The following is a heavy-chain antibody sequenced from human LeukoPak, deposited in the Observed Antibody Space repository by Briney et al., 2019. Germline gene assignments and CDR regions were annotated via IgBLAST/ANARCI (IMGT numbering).Heavy chain of an antibody. J-gene: IGHJ3*02. Sequence: GGSLRLSCVVSGFTFASSWMTWVRQAPGKGLEWVANIKEDGSEKHYVDSVKGRFTISRDNAKNSLYLQMNSLRAEDTAVYYCAREPGIGYAFDIWGQGKMVTVSS. D-gene: IGHD3-10*01. CDR2: IKEDGSEK. V-gene: IGHV3-7*01. CDR3: AREPGIGYAFDI. CDR1: GFTFASSW.